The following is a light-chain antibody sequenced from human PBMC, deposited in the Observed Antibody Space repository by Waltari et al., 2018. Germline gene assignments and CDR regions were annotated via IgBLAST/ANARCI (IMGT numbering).Light chain of an antibody. V-gene: IGKV3-11*01. CDR1: QSVSTY. CDR2: DSS. Sequence: EIVLTQSPATLSLSPGERATLSCRASQSVSTYLAWYQQRPGQPPRLLIYDSSSRATGIPATFSGSESETDFTLTISSLEPEDFAVYDCQQRYKLPLTFGGGSKVEI. J-gene: IGKJ4*01. CDR3: QQRYKLPLT.